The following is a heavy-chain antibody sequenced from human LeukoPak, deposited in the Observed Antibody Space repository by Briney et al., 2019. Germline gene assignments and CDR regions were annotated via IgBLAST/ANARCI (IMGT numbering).Heavy chain of an antibody. Sequence: GGSLRLSCAASGFTFSSYSMNWVRQAPGKGLEWVSFISSSGTYIYYADSMKGRFTISRDNAKNSLYLQMNGLRAEDTAVFYCARNGGNSDFDYWGQGTLVTVSS. J-gene: IGHJ4*02. D-gene: IGHD4-23*01. CDR2: ISSSGTYI. CDR1: GFTFSSYS. V-gene: IGHV3-21*01. CDR3: ARNGGNSDFDY.